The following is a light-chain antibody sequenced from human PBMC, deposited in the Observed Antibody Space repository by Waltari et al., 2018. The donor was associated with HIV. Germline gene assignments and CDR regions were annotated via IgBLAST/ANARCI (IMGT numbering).Light chain of an antibody. Sequence: DIQMTQAHSTLSASIGDRVTIPCRASQSISSWLAWYQQKPGKAPKLLIYKASSLESGVTSRFSGSGSGTEFTLTISSLQPDDFATYYCQQYNSYPVTFGQGTKLEIK. CDR3: QQYNSYPVT. CDR2: KAS. J-gene: IGKJ2*01. V-gene: IGKV1-5*03. CDR1: QSISSW.